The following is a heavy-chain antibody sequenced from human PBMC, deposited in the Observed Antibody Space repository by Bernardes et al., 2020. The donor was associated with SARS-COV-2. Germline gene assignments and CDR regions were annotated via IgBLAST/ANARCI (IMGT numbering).Heavy chain of an antibody. V-gene: IGHV3-74*01. CDR2: INSDGSNR. J-gene: IGHJ6*02. CDR1: GFTLSSYW. Sequence: GGSLRLSCAASGFTLSSYWMHWVRQAPGEGLEWISRINSDGSNRIYADSVKGRFTISSDSSKNTLYLQMNSLRVEDTGVYYCARKAGHDYGMDVWGQGTTVAVSS. D-gene: IGHD3-10*01. CDR3: ARKAGHDYGMDV.